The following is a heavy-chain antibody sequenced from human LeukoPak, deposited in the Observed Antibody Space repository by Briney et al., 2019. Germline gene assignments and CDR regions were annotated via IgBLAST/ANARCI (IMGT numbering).Heavy chain of an antibody. J-gene: IGHJ6*02. V-gene: IGHV1-69*04. Sequence: SVKVSCKASGYAFNGYSMHWVRQAPGQGLEWMGRIIPILGIANYAQKFQGRVTITADKSTSTAYMELSSLRSEDTAVYYCARERTYYYDSSGYLYYYYGMDVWGQGTTVTVSS. CDR3: ARERTYYYDSSGYLYYYYGMDV. D-gene: IGHD3-22*01. CDR1: GYAFNGYS. CDR2: IIPILGIA.